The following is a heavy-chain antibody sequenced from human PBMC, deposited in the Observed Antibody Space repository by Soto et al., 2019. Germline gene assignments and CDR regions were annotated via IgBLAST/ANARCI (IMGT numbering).Heavy chain of an antibody. J-gene: IGHJ5*02. CDR2: IYYSGST. V-gene: IGHV4-31*03. CDR1: GGSISSGGYY. CDR3: ARASHVPNWFDP. Sequence: SETLSLTCTVSGGSISSGGYYWSWIRQHPGKGLEWIGYIYYSGSTYYNPSLKSRVTISVDTSKNQFSLKLSSVTAADTAVYYCARASHVPNWFDPWGQGTLVTVSS.